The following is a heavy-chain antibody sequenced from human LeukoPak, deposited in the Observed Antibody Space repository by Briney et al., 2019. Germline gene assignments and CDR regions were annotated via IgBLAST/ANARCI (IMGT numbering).Heavy chain of an antibody. J-gene: IGHJ4*02. CDR2: MNPNSGNT. V-gene: IGHV1-8*01. Sequence: ASVKVSCKASGYTFTSYDINWVRQATGQGLEWMGWMNPNSGNTGYAQKFQGRVTMTRNTSTSTAYMELRSLRSDDTAVYYCARDLRREYYFDYWGQGTLVTVSS. CDR3: ARDLRREYYFDY. D-gene: IGHD6-25*01. CDR1: GYTFTSYD.